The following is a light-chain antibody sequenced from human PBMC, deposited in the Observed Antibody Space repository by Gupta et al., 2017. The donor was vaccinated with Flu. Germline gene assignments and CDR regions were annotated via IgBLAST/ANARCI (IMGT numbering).Light chain of an antibody. V-gene: IGKV3-20*01. J-gene: IGKJ2*01. Sequence: ELVLTQPPGTLSLSPGERATLSCRASQSVSSSYLAWYQQKPGQAPRLLIYGASSRATGIPDRFSGSGSGTDFTLTISRLEPEDFAVYYCQQYGSSPLYTFGQGTKLEIK. CDR1: QSVSSSY. CDR2: GAS. CDR3: QQYGSSPLYT.